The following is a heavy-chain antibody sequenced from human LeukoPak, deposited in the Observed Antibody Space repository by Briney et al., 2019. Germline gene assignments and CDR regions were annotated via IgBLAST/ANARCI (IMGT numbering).Heavy chain of an antibody. CDR3: AGDSSGLDWYFDL. D-gene: IGHD3-22*01. CDR1: GGTFSSYA. CDR2: IIPIFGTA. J-gene: IGHJ2*01. Sequence: SVKVSFKASGGTFSSYAISWVRQAPGQGLEWMGGIIPIFGTANDTQKFHGRVTITADESTSTAYMELSSLRSEDTAVYYCAGDSSGLDWYFDLWGRGTLVTVSS. V-gene: IGHV1-69*13.